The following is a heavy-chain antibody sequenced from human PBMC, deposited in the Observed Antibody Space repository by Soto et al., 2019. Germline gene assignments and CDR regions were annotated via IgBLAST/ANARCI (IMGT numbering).Heavy chain of an antibody. D-gene: IGHD3-16*02. V-gene: IGHV1-8*01. J-gene: IGHJ5*02. CDR2: MNPNSGNT. Sequence: QLQLVQSGAEVKKPGASVKVACKASGYTFTSYDINWARQATGQGLEWMGWMNPNSGNTGYAQKFQGRVTMTRNTSISTAYMELSSLRSEDTAVYYCAREIPSGVWGSYRYTGWFDPWGQGTLVTVSS. CDR1: GYTFTSYD. CDR3: AREIPSGVWGSYRYTGWFDP.